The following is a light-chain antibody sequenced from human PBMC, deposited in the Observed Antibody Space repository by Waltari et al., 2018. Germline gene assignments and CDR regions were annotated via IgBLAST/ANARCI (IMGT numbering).Light chain of an antibody. CDR3: CSYAGSGIVI. CDR1: SSDVGKYNL. V-gene: IGLV2-23*02. Sequence: QSALTQPASMSGSPGQSLTISCTGTSSDVGKYNLVSWYQQHPGKVPKVMIYEVTKRPSGVSNRFSGSKSGNTASLTISGLQAEYEADYYCCSYAGSGIVIFGGGTKLTVL. CDR2: EVT. J-gene: IGLJ2*01.